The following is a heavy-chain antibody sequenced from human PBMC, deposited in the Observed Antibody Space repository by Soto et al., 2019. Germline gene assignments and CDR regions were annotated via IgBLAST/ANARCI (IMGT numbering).Heavy chain of an antibody. V-gene: IGHV5-10-1*01. Sequence: GESLKISGKRSGESVTSYWITPDRQMTGKGLEWMGRIDPSDSYTNYSPSFQGHVTISADKSISTAYLQWSSLKASDTAMYYCARLRAAAGRFHYYFYGMDVWGQGTTVTVSS. D-gene: IGHD6-13*01. CDR3: ARLRAAAGRFHYYFYGMDV. CDR1: GESVTSYW. CDR2: IDPSDSYT. J-gene: IGHJ6*02.